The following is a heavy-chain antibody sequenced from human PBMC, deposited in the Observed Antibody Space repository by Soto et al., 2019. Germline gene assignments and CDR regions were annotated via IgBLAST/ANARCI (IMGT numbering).Heavy chain of an antibody. D-gene: IGHD4-17*01. CDR1: GGSISSYY. CDR3: ARQPGDYGDSLIFDY. Sequence: SETLSLTCTVSGGSISSYYWSWIRQPPGKGLEWIGYIYYSGSTNYNPSLKSRVTISVDTSKNQFSLKLSSVTAADTAVYYCARQPGDYGDSLIFDYWGQGTLVTVSS. J-gene: IGHJ4*02. V-gene: IGHV4-59*08. CDR2: IYYSGST.